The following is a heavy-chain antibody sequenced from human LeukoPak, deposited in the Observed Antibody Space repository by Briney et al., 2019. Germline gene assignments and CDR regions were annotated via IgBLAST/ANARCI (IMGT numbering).Heavy chain of an antibody. D-gene: IGHD3-22*01. CDR2: ISSSSTI. Sequence: GGSLRLSCAASGFTFSSYSMNWVRQAPGKGLEGVSYISSSSTIYYADSVKGRFTISRDNAKNSLYLQMNSLRAEDTAVYYCARDPHSSGYSYDYWGQGTLVTVSS. J-gene: IGHJ4*02. CDR1: GFTFSSYS. CDR3: ARDPHSSGYSYDY. V-gene: IGHV3-48*01.